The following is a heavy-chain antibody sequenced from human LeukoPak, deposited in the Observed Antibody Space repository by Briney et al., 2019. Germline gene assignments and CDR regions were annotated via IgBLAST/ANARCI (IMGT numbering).Heavy chain of an antibody. CDR2: ISYDGSNK. V-gene: IGHV3-30*03. CDR1: GFTFSSYS. J-gene: IGHJ6*02. CDR3: ARAVNSSGWYDYYYYGMDV. D-gene: IGHD6-19*01. Sequence: GGSLRLSCAASGFTFSSYSMNWVRQAPGKGLEWVAVISYDGSNKYYADSVKGRFTISRDNSKNTLYLQMNSLRAEDTAVYYCARAVNSSGWYDYYYYGMDVWGQGTTVTVSS.